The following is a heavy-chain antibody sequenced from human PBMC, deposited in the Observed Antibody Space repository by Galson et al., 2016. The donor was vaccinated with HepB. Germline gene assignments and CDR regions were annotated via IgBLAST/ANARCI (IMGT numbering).Heavy chain of an antibody. CDR2: ISYSGST. Sequence: TLSLTCTVSGGSISSGDYYWSWIRQHPGKGLEWIVYISYSGSTYYNPSLKSRLTISVDTSKNHFSLKLSSVTAADTAVYYCARAGESDAFDVWGQGTMVTVSS. CDR1: GGSISSGDYY. J-gene: IGHJ3*01. D-gene: IGHD3-16*01. CDR3: ARAGESDAFDV. V-gene: IGHV4-31*03.